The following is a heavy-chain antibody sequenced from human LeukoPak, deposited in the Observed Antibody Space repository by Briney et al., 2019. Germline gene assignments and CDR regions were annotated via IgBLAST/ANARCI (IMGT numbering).Heavy chain of an antibody. CDR1: GGSITTGTYY. D-gene: IGHD2-15*01. CDR2: IYPSGGT. CDR3: ATGGAPDCSVGTCYSLDS. J-gene: IGHJ4*02. V-gene: IGHV4-61*02. Sequence: PSETLSLTCTVSGGSITTGTYYLTWIRQSAGKGLEWIGLIYPSGGTNYNPSLKSRLTISIDASKSQFSLKLSSVTAADTAVYYCATGGAPDCSVGTCYSLDSWGQGTLVTVSS.